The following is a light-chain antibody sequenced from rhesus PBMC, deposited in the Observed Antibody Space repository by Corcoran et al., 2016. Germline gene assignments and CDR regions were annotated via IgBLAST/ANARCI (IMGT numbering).Light chain of an antibody. Sequence: DIQMTQSPSSLSASVGDRVTITCRASENVNNYLHWYQKKPGKAPKLLIYKASTLQSGVPSRCSGSGSGTDFTLTISSLQPEDFATYYCQHSYGTPFTFGPGTKLDIK. CDR1: ENVNNY. CDR2: KAS. J-gene: IGKJ3*01. V-gene: IGKV1-74*01. CDR3: QHSYGTPFT.